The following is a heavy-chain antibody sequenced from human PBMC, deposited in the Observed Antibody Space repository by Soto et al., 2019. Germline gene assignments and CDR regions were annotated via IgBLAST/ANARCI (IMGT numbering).Heavy chain of an antibody. J-gene: IGHJ4*02. CDR1: GCSISSSNW. D-gene: IGHD3-10*01. CDR3: ARGGFGERHLDY. Sequence: QVQLQESGPGLVKPSGTLSLTCAVSGCSISSSNWWSWVRQPPGKGLEWNGEIYHSGSTNYNPSLTSRVTISVDKSKNQFSLKLSSVTAADAAVYYCARGGFGERHLDYWGQGTLVTVSS. CDR2: IYHSGST. V-gene: IGHV4-4*02.